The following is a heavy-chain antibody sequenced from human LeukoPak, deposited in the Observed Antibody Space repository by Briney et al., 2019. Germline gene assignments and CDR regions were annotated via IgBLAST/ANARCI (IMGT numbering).Heavy chain of an antibody. CDR3: ARDAEYSSSRPTSFDY. J-gene: IGHJ4*02. D-gene: IGHD6-13*01. V-gene: IGHV1-69*13. CDR1: GGTFSSYA. Sequence: ASVKVSCKASGGTFSSYAISWVRQAPGQGLEWMGGIIPIFGTANYAQKFQGRVTITADESTSTAYMELSSLRSEDTAVYYCARDAEYSSSRPTSFDYWGQGTLVTVSS. CDR2: IIPIFGTA.